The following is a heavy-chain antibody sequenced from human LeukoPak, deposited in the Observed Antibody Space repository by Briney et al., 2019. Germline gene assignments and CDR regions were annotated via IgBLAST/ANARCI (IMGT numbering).Heavy chain of an antibody. Sequence: GGSLRLSCAASGFTFSSYSMNWVRQAPGKGLEWVSYISSSSSTIYYADSVKGRFTISRDNAKNSLYLQMNSLRDEDTAVYYCARLDDDFWSGPSYGMDVWGQGTTVTVSS. D-gene: IGHD3-3*01. CDR1: GFTFSSYS. J-gene: IGHJ6*02. V-gene: IGHV3-48*02. CDR3: ARLDDDFWSGPSYGMDV. CDR2: ISSSSSTI.